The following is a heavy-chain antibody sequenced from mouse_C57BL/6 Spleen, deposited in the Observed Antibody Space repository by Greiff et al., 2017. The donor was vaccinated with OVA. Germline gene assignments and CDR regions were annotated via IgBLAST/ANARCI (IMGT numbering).Heavy chain of an antibody. CDR1: GYTFTSYW. D-gene: IGHD2-5*01. CDR2: IDPSDSYT. J-gene: IGHJ2*01. V-gene: IGHV1-59*01. CDR3: ARGHYSNPFDY. Sequence: QVQLQQPGAELVRPGTSVKLSCKASGYTFTSYWMHWVKQRPGQGLEWIGVIDPSDSYTNYNQKFKGKATLTVDTSSSTAYMQLSSLTSEDSAVYYCARGHYSNPFDYWGQGTTLTVSS.